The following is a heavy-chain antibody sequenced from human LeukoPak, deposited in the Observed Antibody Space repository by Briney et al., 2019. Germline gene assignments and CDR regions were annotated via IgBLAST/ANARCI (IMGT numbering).Heavy chain of an antibody. Sequence: ASVKVSCKASGYIFISYGISWVRQAPGQGLEWMGWISAYNGNTKYAQKLQGRVTMTTDTSTSTAYMELRSLRSDDTAVYYCARDVRGIVGMDYFDYWGPGTLVPVSS. CDR1: GYIFISYG. D-gene: IGHD3-22*01. CDR3: ARDVRGIVGMDYFDY. V-gene: IGHV1-18*01. J-gene: IGHJ4*02. CDR2: ISAYNGNT.